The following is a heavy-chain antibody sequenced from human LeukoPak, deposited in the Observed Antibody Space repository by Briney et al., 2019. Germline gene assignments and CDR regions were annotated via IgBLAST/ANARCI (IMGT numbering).Heavy chain of an antibody. Sequence: GGSLRLSCAAFGFTLSYYWMHWVRQGPGKGLVWVSTISGDGSTTHYADSVKGRFTISRDNAKNTLYLEMNSLRAEDTAVYYCARDPRNKGFDPWGQGTLVTVSS. CDR2: ISGDGSTT. CDR1: GFTLSYYW. D-gene: IGHD1/OR15-1a*01. CDR3: ARDPRNKGFDP. J-gene: IGHJ5*02. V-gene: IGHV3-74*01.